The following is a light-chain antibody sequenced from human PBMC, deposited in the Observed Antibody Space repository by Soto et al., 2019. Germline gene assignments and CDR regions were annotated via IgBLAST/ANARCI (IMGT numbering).Light chain of an antibody. CDR1: QSISSW. CDR2: KAS. CDR3: QPYKAFWT. V-gene: IGKV1-5*03. Sequence: DIQMTQSPSTLSASVGDRVTITCRASQSISSWLAWYQQKPGKAPKLLIYKASSLESGVPSRFSGSGSGTEFTLAISSQQPDDFATYYCQPYKAFWTFGQGTKGELK. J-gene: IGKJ1*01.